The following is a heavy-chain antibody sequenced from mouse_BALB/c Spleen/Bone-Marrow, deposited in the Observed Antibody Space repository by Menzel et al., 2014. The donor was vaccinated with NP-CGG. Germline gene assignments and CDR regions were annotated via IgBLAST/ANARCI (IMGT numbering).Heavy chain of an antibody. J-gene: IGHJ4*01. CDR1: GYTFTSYW. V-gene: IGHV1-87*01. CDR3: ARRDFGIRENYYAMDY. D-gene: IGHD1-2*01. CDR2: IYPGDGDT. Sequence: QVTLKVCGAELARPGASVKLSCKASGYTFTSYWMQWVKQRPGQGLEWIGAIYPGDGDTRYTQKFKGKATLSADKSSSTDYVQRSSFASEDAAVYYCARRDFGIRENYYAMDYWGQGTSVTVSS.